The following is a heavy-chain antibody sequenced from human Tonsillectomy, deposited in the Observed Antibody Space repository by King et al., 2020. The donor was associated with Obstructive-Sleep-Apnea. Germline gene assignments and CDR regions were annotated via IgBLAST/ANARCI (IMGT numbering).Heavy chain of an antibody. CDR1: GITFSSYS. J-gene: IGHJ3*01. CDR2: ISSSTSTI. V-gene: IGHV3-48*04. CDR3: ATGGPDAFDF. D-gene: IGHD3-16*01. Sequence: GQLVQSGGGLVQPGGSLRLSCAASGITFSSYSMNWVRQAPGKGLEWVSYISSSTSTIYYADSVKGRFTISRDNAKNSLYLQMNSLRAEDTAVYYCATGGPDAFDFWGRGTMATVSS.